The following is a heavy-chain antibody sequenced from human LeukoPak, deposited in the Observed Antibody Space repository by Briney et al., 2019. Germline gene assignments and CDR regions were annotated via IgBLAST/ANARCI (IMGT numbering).Heavy chain of an antibody. Sequence: PGGSLRLSCAASGLTLSKYGIHWVRQAPGKGLEWVAVVSYDGSNKNYIDSMKGRFIISRDNSKNTLYLQMNSLRAEDTAVYYCAKGLPAPSSWGQGTLVTVSS. CDR3: AKGLPAPSS. V-gene: IGHV3-30*18. CDR2: VSYDGSNK. D-gene: IGHD2-2*01. CDR1: GLTLSKYG. J-gene: IGHJ4*02.